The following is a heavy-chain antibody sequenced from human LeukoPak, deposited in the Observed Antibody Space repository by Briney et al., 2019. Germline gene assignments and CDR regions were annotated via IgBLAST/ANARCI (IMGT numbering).Heavy chain of an antibody. Sequence: SETLSLTCTVSGGSIDSRSYYWDWIRQAPGKGLEWIGTIYHSGSTEYNPSLKRRVAIFVDTSKNQFSLILHSVAAADTAVYYCARRSEFDNTHYHYFDYWGQGALVTVSS. CDR3: ARRSEFDNTHYHYFDY. V-gene: IGHV4-39*01. J-gene: IGHJ4*02. D-gene: IGHD2-15*01. CDR2: IYHSGST. CDR1: GGSIDSRSYY.